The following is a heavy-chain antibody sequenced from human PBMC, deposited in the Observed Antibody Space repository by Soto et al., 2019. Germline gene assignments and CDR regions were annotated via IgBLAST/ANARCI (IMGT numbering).Heavy chain of an antibody. J-gene: IGHJ4*02. CDR2: ISYDGSNK. Sequence: QVQLVESGGGVVQPGRSLRLSCAASGFTFSSYGMHWVRQAPGKGLEWVAVISYDGSNKYYADSVKGRFTISRGNSKNTLYLQMNSLRAEDTAVYYCAKDLAQSVDYWGQGTLVTVSS. CDR3: AKDLAQSVDY. V-gene: IGHV3-30*18. CDR1: GFTFSSYG. D-gene: IGHD6-19*01.